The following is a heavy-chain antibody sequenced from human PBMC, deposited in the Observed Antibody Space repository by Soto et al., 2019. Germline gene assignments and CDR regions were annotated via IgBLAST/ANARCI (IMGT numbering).Heavy chain of an antibody. CDR3: ARDARNDFWSGYSLTSEGDAFDI. D-gene: IGHD3-3*01. Sequence: SVKVSCKASGFTFTSPAMQWVRQARGQRLEWIGWIVVGSGNTNYAQKFQERVTITRDMSTSTAYMELSSLRSEDTAVYYCARDARNDFWSGYSLTSEGDAFDIWGQGTMVTVS. V-gene: IGHV1-58*02. CDR2: IVVGSGNT. CDR1: GFTFTSPA. J-gene: IGHJ3*02.